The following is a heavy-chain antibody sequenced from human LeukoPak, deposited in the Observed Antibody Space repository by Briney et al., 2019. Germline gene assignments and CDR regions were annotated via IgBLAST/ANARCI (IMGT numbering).Heavy chain of an antibody. J-gene: IGHJ4*02. CDR1: GFTFSGYS. D-gene: IGHD6-6*01. Sequence: GGSLRLSCAASGFTFSGYSMNWVRQAPGKGLEWVSSIRSSGSPIYYADSVKGRFNISRDNAKNSLYLQMNSLRAEDTAVYYCAREYGSSGDFDSWGRGTLVTVSS. CDR3: AREYGSSGDFDS. CDR2: IRSSGSPI. V-gene: IGHV3-48*04.